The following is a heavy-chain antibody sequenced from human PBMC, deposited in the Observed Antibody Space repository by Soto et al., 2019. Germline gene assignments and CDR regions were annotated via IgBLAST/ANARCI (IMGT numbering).Heavy chain of an antibody. CDR3: ADGGEWSFNFVY. Sequence: GGSLRLSCAASGSTFDTYAMSWVRQAPGKGLEWVSGISGSGYNTYYPDSVKGRFTISRDNSKNTLYLHMNNLRAEDTAVYYCADGGEWSFNFVYWGQGTLVTVSS. CDR1: GSTFDTYA. V-gene: IGHV3-23*01. CDR2: ISGSGYNT. J-gene: IGHJ4*02. D-gene: IGHD3-3*01.